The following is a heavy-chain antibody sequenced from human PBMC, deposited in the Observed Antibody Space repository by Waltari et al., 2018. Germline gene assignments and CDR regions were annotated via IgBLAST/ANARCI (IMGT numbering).Heavy chain of an antibody. Sequence: VQLQESGPGLVKPSETLSVTCTVSGDSIRSNYYWGWIRQPPGKGLEWVSLISWDGGSTYYADSVKGRFTISRDNSKNSLYLQMNSLRAEDTALYYCAKDKGGYSSSWMPDYWGQGTLVTVSS. D-gene: IGHD6-13*01. CDR1: GDSIRSNYY. V-gene: IGHV3-43D*04. CDR2: ISWDGGST. J-gene: IGHJ4*02. CDR3: AKDKGGYSSSWMPDY.